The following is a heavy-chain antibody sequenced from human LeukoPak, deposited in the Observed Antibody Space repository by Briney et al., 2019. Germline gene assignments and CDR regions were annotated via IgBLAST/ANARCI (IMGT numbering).Heavy chain of an antibody. V-gene: IGHV4-59*08. Sequence: SEALSLTCTVSGGSISSYYWSWIRQPPGKGLEWIGYIYYSGSTNYNPSLKSRVTISVDTSKNQFSLKLSSVTAADTAVYYCARNIPGIVGASDYWGQGTLVTVSS. CDR1: GGSISSYY. CDR2: IYYSGST. D-gene: IGHD1-26*01. CDR3: ARNIPGIVGASDY. J-gene: IGHJ4*02.